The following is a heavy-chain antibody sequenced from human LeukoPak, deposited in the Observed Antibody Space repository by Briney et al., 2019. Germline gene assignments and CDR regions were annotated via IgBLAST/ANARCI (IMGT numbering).Heavy chain of an antibody. Sequence: GGSLRLSCAASGFTFDDYAMHWVRQAPGKGLEWVSLISGDGGSTYYADSVKGRFTISRDNSKNSLYLQMNSLRTEDTALYYCVSGMLSPKRSYSDYWGQGTLVTVPS. CDR3: VSGMLSPKRSYSDY. D-gene: IGHD2-8*01. CDR2: ISGDGGST. CDR1: GFTFDDYA. J-gene: IGHJ4*02. V-gene: IGHV3-43*02.